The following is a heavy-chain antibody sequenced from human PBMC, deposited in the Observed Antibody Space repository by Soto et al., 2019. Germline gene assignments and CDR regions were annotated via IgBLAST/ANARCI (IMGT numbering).Heavy chain of an antibody. D-gene: IGHD4-17*01. V-gene: IGHV4-59*08. Sequence: FETLCLPYTVSGGPLRAFCWPWSRQNPGKGLEWIGYIYYIGTTDSNPSLKSRVTMSLDTSRNQFSLKLSSVTAADTAVYYCARPYGTQQAGGFDVWGQGTLVTVSS. CDR3: ARPYGTQQAGGFDV. CDR2: IYYIGTT. CDR1: GGPLRAFC. J-gene: IGHJ3*01.